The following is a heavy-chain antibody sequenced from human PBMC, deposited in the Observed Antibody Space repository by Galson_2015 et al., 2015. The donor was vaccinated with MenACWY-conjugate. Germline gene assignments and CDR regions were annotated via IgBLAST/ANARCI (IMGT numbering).Heavy chain of an antibody. CDR3: ATSERFRLYQFYGMDV. CDR1: GFIFNTYW. V-gene: IGHV3-74*01. Sequence: SLRLSCAASGFIFNTYWMHWVRQAPGKGLVWVSRINPGGSSTTYADSVKDRFTISRDNAKNTLYLQMNSLRPEDTAVFYCATSERFRLYQFYGMDVWGQGTTVTVSS. CDR2: INPGGSST. J-gene: IGHJ6*02. D-gene: IGHD3-16*02.